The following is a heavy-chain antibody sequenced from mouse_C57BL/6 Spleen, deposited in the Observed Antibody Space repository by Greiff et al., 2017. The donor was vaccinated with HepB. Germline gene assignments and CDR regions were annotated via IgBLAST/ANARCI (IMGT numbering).Heavy chain of an antibody. J-gene: IGHJ3*01. CDR3: ASLGGDDGYSAWFAY. V-gene: IGHV1-26*01. Sequence: VQLQQSGPELVKPGASVKISCKASGYTFTDYYMNWVKQSHGKSLEWIGDINPNNGGTSYNQKFKGKATLTVDKSSSTAYMELRSLTSEDSAVYYCASLGGDDGYSAWFAYWGQGTLVTVSA. D-gene: IGHD2-3*01. CDR1: GYTFTDYY. CDR2: INPNNGGT.